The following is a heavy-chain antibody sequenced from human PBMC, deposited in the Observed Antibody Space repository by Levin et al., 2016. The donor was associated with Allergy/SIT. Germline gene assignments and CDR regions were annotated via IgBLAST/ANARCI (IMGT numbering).Heavy chain of an antibody. V-gene: IGHV3-48*02. CDR2: ISSSSSTI. J-gene: IGHJ4*02. CDR3: ASERGYSYGPLDY. Sequence: GESLKISCAASGFTFSSYSMNWVRQAPGKGLEWVSYISSSSSTIYYADSVKGRFTISRDNAKNSLYLQMNSLRDEDTAVYYCASERGYSYGPLDYWGQGTLVTVSS. D-gene: IGHD5-18*01. CDR1: GFTFSSYS.